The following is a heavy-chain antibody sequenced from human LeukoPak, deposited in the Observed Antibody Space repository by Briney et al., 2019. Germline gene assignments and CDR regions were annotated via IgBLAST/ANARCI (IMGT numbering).Heavy chain of an antibody. Sequence: PGGSLRLSCAASGFTFSSFGMHWVRQAPGKGLEWVAVISYDGTEKYSADSVKGRFTISRDNSKNTLYLQMDSLRAEDAAVYYCAKAGRGEYSYGHYYYYGTDVWGQGTTVTVSS. CDR1: GFTFSSFG. J-gene: IGHJ6*02. CDR2: ISYDGTEK. CDR3: AKAGRGEYSYGHYYYYGTDV. V-gene: IGHV3-30*18. D-gene: IGHD5-18*01.